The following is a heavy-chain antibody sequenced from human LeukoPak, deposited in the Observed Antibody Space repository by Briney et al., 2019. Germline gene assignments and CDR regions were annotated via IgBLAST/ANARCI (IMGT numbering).Heavy chain of an antibody. J-gene: IGHJ5*02. CDR1: GYTFTGYY. D-gene: IGHD5-12*01. CDR3: ARRLKFGGYVGRAFDP. V-gene: IGHV1-2*02. Sequence: ASVKVSCKASGYTFTGYYMHWVRQAPGQGLEWMGWINPNSGGTNYAQKFQGRVTMTRDTSISTAYMELSRLRSDDTAVYYCARRLKFGGYVGRAFDPRGQGTLVTVSS. CDR2: INPNSGGT.